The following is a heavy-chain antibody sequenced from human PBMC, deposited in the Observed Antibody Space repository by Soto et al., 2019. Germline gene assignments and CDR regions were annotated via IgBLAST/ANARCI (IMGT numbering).Heavy chain of an antibody. CDR2: IYYSGST. J-gene: IGHJ6*02. Sequence: PSETLSLTCTVSGGSISSSSYYWGWIRQPPGKGPEWIGSIYYSGSTYYNPSLKSRVTISVDTSKNQFSLKLSSVTAADTAVYYCATAPIAAAGHYYEGMGVWGQGTTVTV. D-gene: IGHD6-13*01. CDR3: ATAPIAAAGHYYEGMGV. CDR1: GGSISSSSYY. V-gene: IGHV4-39*01.